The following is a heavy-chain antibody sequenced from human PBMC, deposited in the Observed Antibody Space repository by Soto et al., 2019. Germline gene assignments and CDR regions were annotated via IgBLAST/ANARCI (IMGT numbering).Heavy chain of an antibody. D-gene: IGHD5-18*01. J-gene: IGHJ3*02. Sequence: GSLRLSCAASGFTFRTYWMTWVRQAAGKGLEWVANIKQDGGQKYYVDSVKGRFTISRDNAKSSLFLQMNSLRAEDTAVYYCAKDAPPGYSYGRHDAFDIWGQGTMVTVSS. CDR1: GFTFRTYW. CDR2: IKQDGGQK. CDR3: AKDAPPGYSYGRHDAFDI. V-gene: IGHV3-7*05.